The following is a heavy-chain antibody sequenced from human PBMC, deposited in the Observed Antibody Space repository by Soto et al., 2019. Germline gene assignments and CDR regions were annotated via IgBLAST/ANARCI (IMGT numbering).Heavy chain of an antibody. D-gene: IGHD3-16*01. CDR2: ISAYNGNT. Sequence: QVQLVQSGAEVQKPGASVKVSCKASGYTFTSYGISWVRQAPGQGLEWMGWISAYNGNTNYAQKFQGGVTMTTDTSTSAAYMELRSMRSDDTAVYYCARDLRSHYFDYWGQGTLVTVSS. J-gene: IGHJ4*02. CDR3: ARDLRSHYFDY. V-gene: IGHV1-18*01. CDR1: GYTFTSYG.